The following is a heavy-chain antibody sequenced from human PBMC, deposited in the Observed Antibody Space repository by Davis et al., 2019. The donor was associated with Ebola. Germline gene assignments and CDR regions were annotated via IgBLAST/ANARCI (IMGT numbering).Heavy chain of an antibody. V-gene: IGHV4-61*01. Sequence: SETLSLTCTVSGGSVSSGSYYWSWIRQPPGKGLEWIGYIYYSGSPNYNPTPKSRVTISVDTSKNQFSLKQRSVTAADTAVYYCARQYYDFPVPPNWFDPWGQGTLVTVSS. J-gene: IGHJ5*02. CDR2: IYYSGSP. CDR3: ARQYYDFPVPPNWFDP. CDR1: GGSVSSGSYY. D-gene: IGHD3-3*01.